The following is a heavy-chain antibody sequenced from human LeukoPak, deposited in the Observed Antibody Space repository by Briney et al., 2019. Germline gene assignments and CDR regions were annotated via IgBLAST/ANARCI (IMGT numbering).Heavy chain of an antibody. J-gene: IGHJ4*02. CDR3: ARRTTYYYDSSGYYYFDY. Sequence: GESLKISCXGSGYSFTSYWIGWVRQMPGKGLEWMGIIYPGDSDTRYSPSFQGQVTISADKSISTAYQQWSSLKASDTAMYYCARRTTYYYDSSGYYYFDYWGQGTLVTVSS. D-gene: IGHD3-22*01. V-gene: IGHV5-51*01. CDR2: IYPGDSDT. CDR1: GYSFTSYW.